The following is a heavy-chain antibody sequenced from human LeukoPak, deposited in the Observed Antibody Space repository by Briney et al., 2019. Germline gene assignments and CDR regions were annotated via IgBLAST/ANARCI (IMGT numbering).Heavy chain of an antibody. D-gene: IGHD6-19*01. CDR3: AKDMSSGWSYYSYTMDV. J-gene: IGHJ6*02. CDR2: ITRDGAYT. V-gene: IGHV3-43*01. Sequence: GGSLRLSCAASGFTFEHYTMHWVRQAPGKGLEWVSLITRDGAYTVYSDSVKGRFTISRDNSKNSLFLQMSSLRAEDAALYYCAKDMSSGWSYYSYTMDVWGQGTTVTVSS. CDR1: GFTFEHYT.